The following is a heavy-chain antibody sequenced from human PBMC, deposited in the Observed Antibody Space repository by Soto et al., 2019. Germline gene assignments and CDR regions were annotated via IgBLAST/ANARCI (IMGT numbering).Heavy chain of an antibody. D-gene: IGHD5-12*01. CDR2: IRSKANSYAI. V-gene: IGHV3-73*02. Sequence: EVQLVESGGGLVQPGGSLKLSCAASGFTFSGSAMHWVRQASGKGLEWVGRIRSKANSYAIAYAASVKGRFTISRDDSKNTAYLQMNSLKTEDTAVYYCTRLETYDRPHYYGMDVWGQGTTVTVSS. CDR3: TRLETYDRPHYYGMDV. J-gene: IGHJ6*02. CDR1: GFTFSGSA.